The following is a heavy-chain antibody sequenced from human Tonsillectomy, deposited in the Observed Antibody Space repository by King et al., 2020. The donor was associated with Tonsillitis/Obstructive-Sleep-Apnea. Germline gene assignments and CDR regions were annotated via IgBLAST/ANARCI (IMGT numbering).Heavy chain of an antibody. CDR1: GFTFSSYS. V-gene: IGHV3-48*02. Sequence: EVQLVESGGGLVQPGGSLRLSCAASGFTFSSYSMNWVRQAPGKGLEWVSYISSSSSTIYYADSVKGRFTISRDNAKNSLYLQMNSLRDEDTAVYYCAGDGYSSSWYYFDYWGQGTLVTVSS. CDR2: ISSSSSTI. CDR3: AGDGYSSSWYYFDY. D-gene: IGHD6-13*01. J-gene: IGHJ4*02.